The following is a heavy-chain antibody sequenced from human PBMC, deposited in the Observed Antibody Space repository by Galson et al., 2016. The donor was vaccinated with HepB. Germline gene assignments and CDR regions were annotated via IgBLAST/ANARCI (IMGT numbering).Heavy chain of an antibody. CDR3: AKGQTNWATFDS. CDR1: GFTFNDYV. D-gene: IGHD7-27*01. Sequence: SLRLSCAASGFTFNDYVMHWVRQLPGKGLEWVSGVNWNSATLAYAYSVRGRFTISRDNAEHSLYLQMNSLRAEDTALYYCAKGQTNWATFDSWGQGTLVTVSS. V-gene: IGHV3-9*01. J-gene: IGHJ4*02. CDR2: VNWNSATL.